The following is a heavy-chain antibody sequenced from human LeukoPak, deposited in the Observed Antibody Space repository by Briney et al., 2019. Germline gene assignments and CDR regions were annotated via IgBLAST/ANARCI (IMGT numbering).Heavy chain of an antibody. CDR2: IYHSGST. V-gene: IGHV4-30-2*01. D-gene: IGHD6-13*01. J-gene: IGHJ4*02. CDR3: ARIAAAGTGHFDY. Sequence: SSETPSLTCAVSGGSISSGGYSWSWIRQPPGKGLEWIGYIYHSGSTYYNPSLKSRVTISVDRSKNQFSLKLSSVTAADTAVYYCARIAAAGTGHFDYWGQGTLVTVSS. CDR1: GGSISSGGYS.